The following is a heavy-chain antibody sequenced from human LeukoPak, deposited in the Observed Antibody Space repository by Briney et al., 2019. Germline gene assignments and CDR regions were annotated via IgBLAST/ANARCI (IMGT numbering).Heavy chain of an antibody. J-gene: IGHJ4*02. Sequence: GRSLRPSCTPSVFTFGAYAMSRVRQAPSQRLEGVGFVGSKAYGGATEYAASVKGRFTISRDDSKSIAYLQMNSLKTEDTAVYYCTRGLPAAGLNIDSWGQGTLVTVSS. D-gene: IGHD6-13*01. CDR1: VFTFGAYA. V-gene: IGHV3-49*04. CDR2: VGSKAYGGAT. CDR3: TRGLPAAGLNIDS.